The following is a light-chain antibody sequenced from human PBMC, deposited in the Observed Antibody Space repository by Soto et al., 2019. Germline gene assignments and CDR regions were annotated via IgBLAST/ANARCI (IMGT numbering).Light chain of an antibody. CDR3: QQYGSSGT. CDR1: QRVSSTY. CDR2: GAS. J-gene: IGKJ1*01. V-gene: IGKV3-20*01. Sequence: EIVLTQSPGTLSFSPGARATLSCGASQRVSSTYIAWYQQKPGQAPRLLIYGASNRATGIPDRFSGSGSGTDFTLTISRLEPEDFAVYYCQQYGSSGTFGQGTKVDIK.